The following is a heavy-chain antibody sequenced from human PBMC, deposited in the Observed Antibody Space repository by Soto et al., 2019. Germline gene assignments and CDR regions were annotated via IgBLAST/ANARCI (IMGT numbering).Heavy chain of an antibody. CDR1: GGSFSAYS. J-gene: IGHJ6*02. V-gene: IGHV4-34*09. D-gene: IGHD3-9*01. CDR3: ARDQLGYDILTGYSYYYYYYGMDV. Sequence: SETLSLTCAVYGGSFSAYSWTWIRQPPGKGLEWIGEINHSGSTNYNPSLKSRVTISVDTSTNQFSLKLSSVTAADTAVYYCARDQLGYDILTGYSYYYYYYGMDVWGQGTTVTVS. CDR2: INHSGST.